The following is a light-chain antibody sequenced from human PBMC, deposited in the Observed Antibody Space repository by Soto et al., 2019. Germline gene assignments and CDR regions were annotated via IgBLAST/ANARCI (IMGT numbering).Light chain of an antibody. CDR2: MND. V-gene: IGLV1-47*01. CDR1: RSNIGSHY. J-gene: IGLJ2*01. Sequence: QPVLTQPPSASGTPGQRVAISCSGSRSNIGSHYVHWYQQIPGTAPKLLIYMNDQRPSGVPDRISGSKSGTSASLAISGLRSEDEAHYFCATWDDSLGGYQVFGEGTKLTVL. CDR3: ATWDDSLGGYQV.